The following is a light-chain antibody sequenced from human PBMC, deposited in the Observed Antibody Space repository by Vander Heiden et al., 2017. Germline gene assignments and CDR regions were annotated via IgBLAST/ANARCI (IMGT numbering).Light chain of an antibody. J-gene: IGLJ2*01. CDR3: QAWDSSTAV. Sequence: SYELTQPPSVSVSPGQTASITCSGAKLGDKYACWYQQKPGQFPVLVTYQDSKRPSGIPERFSGSNSGNTATLTISGTQAMDEADYYCQAWDSSTAVFGGGTKLTVL. V-gene: IGLV3-1*01. CDR2: QDS. CDR1: KLGDKY.